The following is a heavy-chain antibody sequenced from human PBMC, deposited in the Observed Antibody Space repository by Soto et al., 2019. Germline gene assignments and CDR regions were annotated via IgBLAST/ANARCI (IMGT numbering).Heavy chain of an antibody. CDR2: ISSSSSYI. D-gene: IGHD3-10*01. Sequence: GGSLRLSCAASGFTFSGYSMNWVRQAPGKGLEWVSSISSSSSYIYYADSVKGRSTISRDNAKNSLYLQMNSLRAEDTAVYYCAGKGSGGMDVWGQGTTVTVSS. J-gene: IGHJ6*02. V-gene: IGHV3-21*01. CDR1: GFTFSGYS. CDR3: AGKGSGGMDV.